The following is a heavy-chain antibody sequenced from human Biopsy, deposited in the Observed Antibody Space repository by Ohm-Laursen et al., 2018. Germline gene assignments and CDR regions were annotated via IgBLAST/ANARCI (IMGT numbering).Heavy chain of an antibody. CDR3: VRGRAY. V-gene: IGHV3-11*01. J-gene: IGHJ4*02. CDR1: GFSFSDYH. CDR2: ISGGGTI. Sequence: SLRLSCAASGFSFSDYHMRWIRQAPGRGLEWVSYISGGGTIYYGDSMKGRVTISRDNAKNSLYLQMHSLRPADTAKYYCVRGRAYWGQGTLVTVSS.